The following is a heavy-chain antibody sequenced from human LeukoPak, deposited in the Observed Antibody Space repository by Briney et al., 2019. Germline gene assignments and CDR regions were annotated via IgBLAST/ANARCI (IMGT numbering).Heavy chain of an antibody. J-gene: IGHJ5*02. CDR1: GSPFSSHA. Sequence: GGSLRLCCAASGSPFSSHAMSWVRQPPGKGLEWVSAISNGKTYYADSVRGRFTISRDDSKNTVYLQMNSLRDEDTALYCVREAGYCASVCLKSNWFDPWGQGTLVTVSS. CDR2: ISNGKT. CDR3: REAGYCASVCLKSNWFDP. V-gene: IGHV3-23*01. D-gene: IGHD2-21*02.